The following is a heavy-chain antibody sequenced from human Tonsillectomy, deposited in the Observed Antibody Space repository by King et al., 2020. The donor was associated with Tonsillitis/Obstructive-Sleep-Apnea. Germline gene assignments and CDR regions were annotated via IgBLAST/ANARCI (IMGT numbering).Heavy chain of an antibody. CDR3: ASDTPDYYGSGTNFDY. V-gene: IGHV3-21*01. J-gene: IGHJ4*02. Sequence: VQLVESGGGLVKPGGSLRLSCAASGFTFSSYSMNWVRQAPGKGLEWVSSISSSSSYIYYADSVKGRFTISRDNAKNSLYLQMNSLRAEDTAVYYCASDTPDYYGSGTNFDYWGQGTLVTVSS. D-gene: IGHD3-10*01. CDR1: GFTFSSYS. CDR2: ISSSSSYI.